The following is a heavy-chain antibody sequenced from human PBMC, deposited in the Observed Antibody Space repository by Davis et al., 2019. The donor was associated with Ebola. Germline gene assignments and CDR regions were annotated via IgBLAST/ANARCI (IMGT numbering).Heavy chain of an antibody. CDR1: GGTFSSYA. CDR2: IIPILGIA. V-gene: IGHV1-69*10. D-gene: IGHD2-15*01. J-gene: IGHJ4*02. Sequence: SVKVSCKASGGTFSSYAISWVRQAPGQGFEWMGGIIPILGIANYAQKFQGRVTITADESTSTAYMELRSLRSDDTAVYYCARDRGGYCSGGSCLDYWGQGTLVTVSS. CDR3: ARDRGGYCSGGSCLDY.